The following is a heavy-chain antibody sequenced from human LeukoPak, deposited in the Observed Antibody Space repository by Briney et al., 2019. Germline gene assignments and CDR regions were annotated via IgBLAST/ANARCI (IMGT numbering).Heavy chain of an antibody. Sequence: SETQSLTCTVSGYSISSGYYWGWIRQPPGKGLEWIGSIYHSGSTYYNPSLKSRVTISVDTSKNQFSLKLGSVTAADTAVYYCARDRGYYDYVWGSYRYAYYFDYWGQGTLVTVSS. J-gene: IGHJ4*02. CDR3: ARDRGYYDYVWGSYRYAYYFDY. CDR1: GYSISSGYY. CDR2: IYHSGST. V-gene: IGHV4-38-2*02. D-gene: IGHD3-16*02.